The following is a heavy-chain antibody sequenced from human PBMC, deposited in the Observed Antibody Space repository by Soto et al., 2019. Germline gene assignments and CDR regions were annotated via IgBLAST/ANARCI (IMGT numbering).Heavy chain of an antibody. Sequence: DVQLLDSGGGLVQPGGSLTVSCAASGFTFSSYAMSWVRQAPGKGLEWVASIRGGGDKKQYADSVKGRFTMSRDNSKKMVFLQMSSLRADDSAIYYCAKDQRGWVPAATTLPIPYCFDSWGQGTLVTVSS. D-gene: IGHD2-2*01. V-gene: IGHV3-23*01. CDR2: IRGGGDKK. J-gene: IGHJ4*02. CDR3: AKDQRGWVPAATTLPIPYCFDS. CDR1: GFTFSSYA.